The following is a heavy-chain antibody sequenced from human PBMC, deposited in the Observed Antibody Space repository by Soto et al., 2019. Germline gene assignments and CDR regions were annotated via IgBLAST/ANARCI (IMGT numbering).Heavy chain of an antibody. CDR2: IKSKADGGTT. CDR3: TTGSSSGY. V-gene: IGHV3-15*01. J-gene: IGHJ4*02. D-gene: IGHD6-6*01. CDR1: GFSFSDAW. Sequence: GGSLRLSCAASGFSFSDAWMSWVRQAPGKGLEWVGHIKSKADGGTTDYAAPVKGRFTISTDDSKNTVYLQMNSLNTDDTAVYYCTTGSSSGYWGQGTLVTVSS.